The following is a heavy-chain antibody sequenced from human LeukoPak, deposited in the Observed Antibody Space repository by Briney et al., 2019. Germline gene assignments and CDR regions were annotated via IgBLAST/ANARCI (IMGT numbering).Heavy chain of an antibody. J-gene: IGHJ6*03. CDR3: ARAGGLPNYYYYYYMDV. Sequence: GGSLRLSCAASGFTFSSYSMNWVRQAPGKGLVWVSRINSDGSSTSYADSVKGRFTISRDNAKNTLYLQMNSLRAEDTAVYYCARAGGLPNYYYYYYMDVWGKGTTVTISS. CDR1: GFTFSSYS. D-gene: IGHD3-10*01. CDR2: INSDGSST. V-gene: IGHV3-74*01.